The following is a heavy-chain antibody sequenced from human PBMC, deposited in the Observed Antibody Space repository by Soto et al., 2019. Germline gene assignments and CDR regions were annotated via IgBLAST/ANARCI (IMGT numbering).Heavy chain of an antibody. D-gene: IGHD1-7*01. CDR2: IYYSGST. V-gene: IGHV4-59*08. CDR1: GSSISRYY. J-gene: IGHJ6*02. Sequence: PSETLSLTCTVSGSSISRYYWSWIRPPPGKGLEWSGYIYYSGSTNSTPSLKSRVTISVETSKNQFSLKLSSVTAADTAVYYCARLRLELRSGPRLYYYYYGMDVWGQGTTVTVSS. CDR3: ARLRLELRSGPRLYYYYYGMDV.